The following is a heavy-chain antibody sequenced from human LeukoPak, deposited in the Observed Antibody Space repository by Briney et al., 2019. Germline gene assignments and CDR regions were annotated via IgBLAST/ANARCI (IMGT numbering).Heavy chain of an antibody. J-gene: IGHJ4*02. Sequence: GESLKISCKGSGYSFTTYWIGWVRQMPGKGLEWMGIIYPGDSDTRYSPSFQGQVSISADKSISTAYLQWSSLKASDTAMYYCARETAVATSSLDYWGQGTLVTVSS. CDR3: ARETAVATSSLDY. CDR2: IYPGDSDT. D-gene: IGHD5-12*01. V-gene: IGHV5-51*01. CDR1: GYSFTTYW.